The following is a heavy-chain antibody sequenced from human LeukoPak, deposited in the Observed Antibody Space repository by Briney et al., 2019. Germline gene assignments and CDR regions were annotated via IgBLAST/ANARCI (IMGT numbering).Heavy chain of an antibody. J-gene: IGHJ4*02. CDR3: AKDRGYYGSGSYYTNDY. CDR2: IRYDGSNK. Sequence: GPLRLSCAASGFTFSSYGMHWVRQAPGKGLEWVAFIRYDGSNKYYADSVKGRFTISRDNSKNTLYLQMNSLRAEDTAVYYCAKDRGYYGSGSYYTNDYWGQGTLVTVSS. D-gene: IGHD3-10*01. V-gene: IGHV3-30*02. CDR1: GFTFSSYG.